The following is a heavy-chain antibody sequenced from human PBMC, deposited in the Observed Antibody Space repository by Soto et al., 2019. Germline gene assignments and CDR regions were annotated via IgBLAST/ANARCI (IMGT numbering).Heavy chain of an antibody. CDR3: TRDRLSSYYDSSGYYNPDAFDI. CDR1: GFTFGDYA. Sequence: GGSLRLSCTASGFTFGDYAMSWVRQAPGEGLEWVGFIRSKAYGGTTEFAASVKGRFTISRDDSKSIAYLQMNSLKTEDTAVYYCTRDRLSSYYDSSGYYNPDAFDIWGQGTMVTVSS. V-gene: IGHV3-49*04. CDR2: IRSKAYGGTT. D-gene: IGHD3-22*01. J-gene: IGHJ3*02.